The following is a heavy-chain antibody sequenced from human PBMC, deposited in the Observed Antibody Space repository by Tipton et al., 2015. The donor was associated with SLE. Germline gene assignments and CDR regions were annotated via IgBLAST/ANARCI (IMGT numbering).Heavy chain of an antibody. Sequence: TLSLTCTVSGGSISSYYWSWIRQPPGKGLEWIGSGSNFYNPSLKSRITISIDTSKNQFSLKLSSVTAADTAVYYCARQFIQYLADPFDNWGQGTRVTVSS. CDR1: GGSISSYY. J-gene: IGHJ4*02. CDR2: SGSN. CDR3: ARQFIQYLADPFDN. D-gene: IGHD4-11*01. V-gene: IGHV4-59*04.